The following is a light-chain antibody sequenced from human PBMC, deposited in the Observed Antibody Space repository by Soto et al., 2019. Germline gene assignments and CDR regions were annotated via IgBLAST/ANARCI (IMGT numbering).Light chain of an antibody. V-gene: IGKV3-20*01. J-gene: IGKJ5*01. Sequence: EIVMTQSPATLSVSPGEGATLSCRASQGIGDTLAWYQQKPGQAPRLLIYDASGRATGIPDRFSGSGSGTDFTLTISRLEPEDFAVYYCQQYDNSPITFGQGTRLEIK. CDR2: DAS. CDR3: QQYDNSPIT. CDR1: QGIGDT.